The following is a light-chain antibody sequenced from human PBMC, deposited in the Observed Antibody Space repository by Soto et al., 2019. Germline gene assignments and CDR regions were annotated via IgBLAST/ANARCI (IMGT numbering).Light chain of an antibody. V-gene: IGKV3-11*01. Sequence: ETVLKQSPATLSLTPGERATLSCRASQSVTRYLAWYQQRPGQTPRLLIYDASNRATGIPARFSGSGSGTEFTLTISSLQSEDFAVYYCQQRSNWLWTFGQGTKVDIK. CDR1: QSVTRY. J-gene: IGKJ1*01. CDR3: QQRSNWLWT. CDR2: DAS.